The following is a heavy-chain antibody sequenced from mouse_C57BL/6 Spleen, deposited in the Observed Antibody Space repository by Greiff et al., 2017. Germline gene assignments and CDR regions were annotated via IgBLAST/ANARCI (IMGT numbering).Heavy chain of an antibody. CDR2: INYDGSST. CDR1: GFTFSDYY. V-gene: IGHV5-16*01. CDR3: ARDNYDDAMDY. D-gene: IGHD2-4*01. J-gene: IGHJ4*01. Sequence: EVKLVESEGGLVQPGSSMKLSCTASGFTFSDYYMAWVRQVPEKGLEWVANINYDGSSTYYLDSLKSRFIISRDTAKNILYLQMSSLKSEDTATYYCARDNYDDAMDYWGQGTSVTVSS.